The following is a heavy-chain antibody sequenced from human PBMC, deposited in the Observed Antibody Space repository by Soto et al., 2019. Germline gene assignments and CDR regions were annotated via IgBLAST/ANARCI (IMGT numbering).Heavy chain of an antibody. CDR3: AKLTTVTTRAFDI. CDR1: GFTFSSYG. V-gene: IGHV3-30*18. CDR2: ISYDGSNK. D-gene: IGHD4-17*01. Sequence: QVQLVESGGGVVQPGRSLRLSCAASGFTFSSYGMHWVRQAPGKGLEWVAVISYDGSNKYYADSVKGRFTISRDNSKNTLYLQMNSLRAEDTAVYYCAKLTTVTTRAFDIWGQGTMATVSS. J-gene: IGHJ3*02.